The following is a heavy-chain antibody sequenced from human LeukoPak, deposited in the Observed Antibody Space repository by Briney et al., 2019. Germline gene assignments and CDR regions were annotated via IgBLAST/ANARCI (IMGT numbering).Heavy chain of an antibody. J-gene: IGHJ6*03. CDR1: GYSFTNYG. CDR3: ARALLSSYYMDV. Sequence: SVKVSCKGSGYSFTNYGISWVRQAPGQGLEWMGGIIPIFGTANYAQKFQGRVTITADKSTSTAYMELSSLRSEDTAVYYCARALLSSYYMDVWGKGTTVTVSS. V-gene: IGHV1-69*06. CDR2: IIPIFGTA.